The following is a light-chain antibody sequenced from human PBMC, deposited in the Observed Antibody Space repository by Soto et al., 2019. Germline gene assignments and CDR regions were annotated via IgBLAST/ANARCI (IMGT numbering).Light chain of an antibody. CDR1: QSVSSSY. Sequence: EIVLTQSPGTLSLSPGERATLSCRASQSVSSSYLAWYQQKPGQAPRLLIYGASSRATGIPDRFSASGSGTDFTLTISSLEPEDFAVYYCQQYGSSPLTFGGGTKVDIK. CDR2: GAS. CDR3: QQYGSSPLT. J-gene: IGKJ4*01. V-gene: IGKV3-20*01.